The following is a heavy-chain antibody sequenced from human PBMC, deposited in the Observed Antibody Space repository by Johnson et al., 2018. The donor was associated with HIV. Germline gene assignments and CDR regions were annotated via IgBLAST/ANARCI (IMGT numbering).Heavy chain of an antibody. CDR1: GFTFNDYA. CDR2: ISWNSENI. J-gene: IGHJ3*02. D-gene: IGHD3-10*02. CDR3: AKDGSGDVRGAFDI. Sequence: VQLVESGGGLVQPGRSLRLSCAASGFTFNDYAMHWVRQVPGKGLEWVSGISWNSENIAYADSVRGRFTISRDNAENSLYLQMNSLRTEDTALYYCAKDGSGDVRGAFDIWGQGTLVTVSS. V-gene: IGHV3-9*01.